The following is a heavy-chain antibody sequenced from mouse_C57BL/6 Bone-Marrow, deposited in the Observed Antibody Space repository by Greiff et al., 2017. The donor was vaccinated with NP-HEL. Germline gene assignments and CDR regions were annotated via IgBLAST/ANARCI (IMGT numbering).Heavy chain of an antibody. CDR3: AREGGEWGFDY. D-gene: IGHD1-3*01. CDR1: GYTFTSYW. Sequence: QVQLQQPGAELVMPGASVKLSCKASGYTFTSYWMHWVKQRPGQGLEWIGEIDPSDSYTNYNQKFKGKSTLTVDKSSSTAYMQLSSLTSEDSAVYYCAREGGEWGFDYWGQGTTLTVSS. CDR2: IDPSDSYT. V-gene: IGHV1-69*01. J-gene: IGHJ2*01.